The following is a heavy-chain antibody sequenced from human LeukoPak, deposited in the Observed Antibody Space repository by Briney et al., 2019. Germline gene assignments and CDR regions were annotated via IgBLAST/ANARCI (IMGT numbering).Heavy chain of an antibody. CDR3: AKGAERGYYGSGSYYVDV. CDR2: ISGSGGST. V-gene: IGHV3-23*01. D-gene: IGHD3-10*01. J-gene: IGHJ6*04. Sequence: GGSLRLSCVASGFTFSSYAMSWVRQAPGKGLEWVSAISGSGGSTYYADSVKGRFTISRDNSKNTLYLQMNSLRAEDTAVYYCAKGAERGYYGSGSYYVDVWGKGTTVTVSS. CDR1: GFTFSSYA.